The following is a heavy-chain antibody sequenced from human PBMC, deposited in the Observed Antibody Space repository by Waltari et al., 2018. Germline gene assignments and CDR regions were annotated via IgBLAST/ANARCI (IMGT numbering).Heavy chain of an antibody. Sequence: QVQLQESGPGLVKPSETLSLTCTVSGGSIRAYYWNWIRQTPGKGLEWIGNIYSDCSTDYNPSLQSRITISIDTSKKEFSLKLSSVTAADTATYYCARMIEYRNSWDAFDVWGQGTMVTVSS. V-gene: IGHV4-4*09. D-gene: IGHD6-6*01. CDR3: ARMIEYRNSWDAFDV. J-gene: IGHJ3*01. CDR2: IYSDCST. CDR1: GGSIRAYY.